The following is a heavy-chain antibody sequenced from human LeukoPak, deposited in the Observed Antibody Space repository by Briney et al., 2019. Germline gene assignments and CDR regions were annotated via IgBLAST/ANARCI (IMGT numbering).Heavy chain of an antibody. V-gene: IGHV1-69*13. CDR2: IIPIFGTA. J-gene: IGHJ3*02. CDR1: GGTFSNYE. D-gene: IGHD3-22*01. Sequence: SVKVSCKASGGTFSNYEINWVRQAPGQGLEWMGGIIPIFGTANYAQKFQGRVTITADESTSTAYMELSSLRSEDTAVYYCARSISMIVGEDAFDIWGQGTMVTVSS. CDR3: ARSISMIVGEDAFDI.